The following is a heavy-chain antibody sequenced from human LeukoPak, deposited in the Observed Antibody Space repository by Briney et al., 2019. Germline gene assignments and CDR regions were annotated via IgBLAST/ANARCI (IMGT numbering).Heavy chain of an antibody. CDR1: GGSINSYY. CDR3: ARHLHADGSGSYLNWFDP. Sequence: AEPLSLLCSLWGGSINSYYGLWLRQPPGKALEWIGYNYTSGSTTYNPSHKSRVIISADTSKNQSSLKLRSVTAAATAVDYCARHLHADGSGSYLNWFDPWGPGTLVSASS. CDR2: NYTSGST. V-gene: IGHV4-4*09. J-gene: IGHJ5*02. D-gene: IGHD3-10*01.